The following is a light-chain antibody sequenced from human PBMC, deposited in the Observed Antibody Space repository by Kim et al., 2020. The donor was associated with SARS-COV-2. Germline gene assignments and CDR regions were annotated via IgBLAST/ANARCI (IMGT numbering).Light chain of an antibody. CDR2: AAA. CDR1: QAIRND. Sequence: DIQMTQSPSSLSASVGDRVTITCRASQAIRNDLSCFQHKVGKAPKRLISAAAGLESGVPSRFSGSGSGTEFTLTISSLQPEDFATYYCVQYNSYPHTFGQGTKLEI. J-gene: IGKJ2*01. V-gene: IGKV1-17*01. CDR3: VQYNSYPHT.